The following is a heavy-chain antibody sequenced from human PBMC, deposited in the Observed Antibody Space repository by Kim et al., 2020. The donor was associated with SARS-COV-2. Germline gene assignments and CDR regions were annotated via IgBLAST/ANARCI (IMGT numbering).Heavy chain of an antibody. J-gene: IGHJ6*03. D-gene: IGHD2-15*01. CDR2: ITSRGSTK. Sequence: GGSLTLSCAASGFTLSDYDVRWVRQAPGKGLEWVAYITSRGSTKFYADSVEGRFTLSWDNSMDSVYLEMNSLRVDDTAVYYCVRDGVVSVDYIDFW. V-gene: IGHV3-11*04. CDR1: GFTLSDYD. CDR3: VRDGVVSVDYIDF.